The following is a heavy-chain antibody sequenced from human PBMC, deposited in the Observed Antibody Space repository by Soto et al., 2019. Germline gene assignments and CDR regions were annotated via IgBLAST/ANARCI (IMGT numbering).Heavy chain of an antibody. D-gene: IGHD3-3*01. CDR1: RFDFGDYY. Sequence: GSLRLSCTASRFDFGDYYMSWIRQAPGKGLEWVSYIDSDDGTTYYTDSVKGRFTISRDNAKNSLYLQMNSLRVEDTALYYCVRPYYTSSWFPFDRWGQGTLVTVSS. CDR3: VRPYYTSSWFPFDR. J-gene: IGHJ4*02. CDR2: IDSDDGTT. V-gene: IGHV3-11*01.